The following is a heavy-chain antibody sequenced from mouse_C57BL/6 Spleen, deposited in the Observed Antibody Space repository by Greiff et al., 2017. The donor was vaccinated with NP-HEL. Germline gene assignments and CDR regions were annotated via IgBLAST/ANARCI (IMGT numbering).Heavy chain of an antibody. Sequence: QVQLQQSGPELVKPGASVKISCKASGYAFSSSWMNWVKQRPGKGLEWIGRLYPGDGDTNYNGKFKGKATLTADKSSSTAYMQLSSLTSEDSAVYFCARRYGNYFDYWGQGTTLTVSS. CDR3: ARRYGNYFDY. V-gene: IGHV1-82*01. CDR1: GYAFSSSW. J-gene: IGHJ2*01. D-gene: IGHD2-1*01. CDR2: LYPGDGDT.